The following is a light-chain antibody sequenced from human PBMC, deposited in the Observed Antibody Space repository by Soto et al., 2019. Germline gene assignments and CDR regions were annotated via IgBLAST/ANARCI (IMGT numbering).Light chain of an antibody. CDR2: LGS. Sequence: DIVMTQSPLSLPVTPGEPASISCRSSQSLRHHNGYYYLDWYLQKPGQSPQVLIYLGSNRASGVPDRVSGSGSGTVFTLKISRVEAEDVGVYYCIQTRQAPYSFGQGNKLEIK. J-gene: IGKJ2*01. CDR1: QSLRHHNGYYY. CDR3: IQTRQAPYS. V-gene: IGKV2-28*01.